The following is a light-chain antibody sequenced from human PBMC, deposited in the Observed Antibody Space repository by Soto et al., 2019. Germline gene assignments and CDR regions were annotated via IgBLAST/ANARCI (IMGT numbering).Light chain of an antibody. J-gene: IGKJ2*01. CDR1: QSVDTK. CDR3: QQYNNWYT. Sequence: ETVMTQSRATLSVSPGERATLSCRASQSVDTKLAWYQHKPGQAPRLLIYGASTRATGIPARFSGSGSGTEFTISISRLQSEDFAVYFCQQYNNWYTYGQGTKLEIK. CDR2: GAS. V-gene: IGKV3-15*01.